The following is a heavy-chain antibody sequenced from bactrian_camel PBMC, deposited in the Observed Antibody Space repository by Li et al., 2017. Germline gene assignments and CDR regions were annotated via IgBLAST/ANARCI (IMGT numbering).Heavy chain of an antibody. D-gene: IGHD6*01. CDR1: GYTVTTASTFC. CDR2: VDSDGSI. V-gene: IGHV3S55*01. Sequence: VQLVESGGGSVQAGGSLRLSCAASGYTVTTASTFCMAWFRQAPGKKREGIAGVDSDGSISYADSVKGRFTVSRDHAKATLDLGMNTLKPEDTAMYYCASAAYNSNWSRLEKRYYKYWGQGTQVTVS. CDR3: ASAAYNSNWSRLEKRYYKY. J-gene: IGHJ4*01.